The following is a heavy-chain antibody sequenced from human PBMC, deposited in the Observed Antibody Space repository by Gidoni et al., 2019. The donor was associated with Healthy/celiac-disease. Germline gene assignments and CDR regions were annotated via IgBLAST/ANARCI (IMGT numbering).Heavy chain of an antibody. J-gene: IGHJ4*02. CDR2: IDSSDSYT. Sequence: EVQLVQSGAEVKKHEESLRISCKVYCSSFTSYWISWVLQMPGKGLAWMGRIDSSDSYTNYSTSFQGNVTISADKSISTAYLQWTSLKASDTVLYYGAGGIRDGYTQGDYWGQGTLVTVSS. CDR1: CSSFTSYW. D-gene: IGHD5-12*01. V-gene: IGHV5-10-1*01. CDR3: AGGIRDGYTQGDY.